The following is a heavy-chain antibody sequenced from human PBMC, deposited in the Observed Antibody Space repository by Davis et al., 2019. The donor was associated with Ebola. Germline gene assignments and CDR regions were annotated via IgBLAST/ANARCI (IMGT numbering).Heavy chain of an antibody. CDR1: GFSLSTAGMC. J-gene: IGHJ4*02. D-gene: IGHD3-22*01. CDR3: ARTTYYYDSNGYRLDY. Sequence: SGPTLVKPTQTLTLTCTFSGFSLSTAGMCVSWIRQPPGKALEWLARIDWDEDKYYSPSLKTRLTISKDTSKNQVVLTMTNMDPVDTATYYCARTTYYYDSNGYRLDYWGQGTLVPVSS. V-gene: IGHV2-70*11. CDR2: IDWDEDK.